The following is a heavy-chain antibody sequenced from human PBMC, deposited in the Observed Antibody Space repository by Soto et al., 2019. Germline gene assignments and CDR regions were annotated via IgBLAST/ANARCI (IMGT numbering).Heavy chain of an antibody. D-gene: IGHD3-9*01. CDR3: AREGLRYFATFDY. Sequence: SVKVSCKASGGTFSSYAISWVRQAPGQGLEWMGGIIPIFGTANYAQKFQGRVTITADKSTSTAYMELSSLRSEDTAVYYCAREGLRYFATFDYWGQGTLVTVSS. J-gene: IGHJ4*02. CDR1: GGTFSSYA. V-gene: IGHV1-69*06. CDR2: IIPIFGTA.